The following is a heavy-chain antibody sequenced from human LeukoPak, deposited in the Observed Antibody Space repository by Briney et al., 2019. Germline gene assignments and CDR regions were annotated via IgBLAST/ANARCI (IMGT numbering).Heavy chain of an antibody. J-gene: IGHJ4*02. V-gene: IGHV3-11*01. Sequence: GGSLTLSCAASGFTLSDYYMTWIRQAPAKGLAWVSYVSNGGSSSILYADPVKGRFTVFRDYAKNSLYLQMNSLRADDTGVYYCARDKSNKGHDCWGQGTLVTVSS. CDR2: VSNGGSSSI. CDR1: GFTLSDYY. CDR3: ARDKSNKGHDC.